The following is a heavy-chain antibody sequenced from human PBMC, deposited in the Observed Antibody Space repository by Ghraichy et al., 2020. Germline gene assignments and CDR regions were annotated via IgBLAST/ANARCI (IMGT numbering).Heavy chain of an antibody. Sequence: SETLSLTCTVSGGSISSSSYYWGWIRQHPGKGLEWIGSIYYSGSTYYNPSLKSRVTISVDTSKNQFSLMLSSVTAADKAVYYCASLNEALLLWFGELLQTGFYFDYWGQGTLVTVSS. CDR2: IYYSGST. CDR3: ASLNEALLLWFGELLQTGFYFDY. J-gene: IGHJ4*02. CDR1: GGSISSSSYY. V-gene: IGHV4-39*01. D-gene: IGHD3-10*01.